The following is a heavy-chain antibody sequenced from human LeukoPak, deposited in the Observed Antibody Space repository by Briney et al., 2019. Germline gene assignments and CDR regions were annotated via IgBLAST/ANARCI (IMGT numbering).Heavy chain of an antibody. D-gene: IGHD3-16*01. J-gene: IGHJ4*02. CDR2: INKSGGIT. CDR1: GFTFTSYA. V-gene: IGHV3-23*01. CDR3: ARGRGWVDH. Sequence: GGSLRLSCAASGFTFTSYAMSWVRQAPGKGLEWVSTINKSGGITYYADSVKGRFTISRDNSKNTLYLQMDSPGAEDTALYYCARGRGWVDHWGQGTLVTVSS.